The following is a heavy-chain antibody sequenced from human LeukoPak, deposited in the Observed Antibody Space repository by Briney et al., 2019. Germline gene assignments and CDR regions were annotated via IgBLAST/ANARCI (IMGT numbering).Heavy chain of an antibody. V-gene: IGHV4-34*01. Sequence: SETLSLTCAVYGGSFSGYYWTWIRQPPGKGLEWIGEINHSGSTNYNPSLKSRVTISVDTPKNQFSLKLSSVTAADTAVYYCARDLAYCSGGSCYPYYFDYWGQGTLVTVSS. D-gene: IGHD2-15*01. CDR1: GGSFSGYY. J-gene: IGHJ4*02. CDR3: ARDLAYCSGGSCYPYYFDY. CDR2: INHSGST.